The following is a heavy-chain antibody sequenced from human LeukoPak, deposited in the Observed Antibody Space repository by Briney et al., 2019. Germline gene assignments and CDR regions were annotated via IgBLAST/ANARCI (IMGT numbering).Heavy chain of an antibody. J-gene: IGHJ4*02. CDR3: ARGPSITMVRGVILDFDY. D-gene: IGHD3-10*01. Sequence: GASVKVSCKASGYTFTSYAMHWVRQAPGQGLEWMGWITPSGGTNYPQKFQGRVAITRDTSITTAYMVLSRLTSDDTAVYYCARGPSITMVRGVILDFDYWGQGTLVTVSS. V-gene: IGHV1-2*02. CDR1: GYTFTSYA. CDR2: ITPSGGT.